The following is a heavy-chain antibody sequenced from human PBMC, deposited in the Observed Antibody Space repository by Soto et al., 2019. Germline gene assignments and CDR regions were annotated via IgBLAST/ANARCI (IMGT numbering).Heavy chain of an antibody. Sequence: GGSRRLSRAAPGLDFNGYGMHWVRQAPGKGLEWVAVISYDGCHKYYAESVKGRFTISRDNPKNTLSLQMYSLRPGDTAVYYCAKDRRYSSGWKNSFDSWGQGTLLTVSS. CDR1: GLDFNGYG. CDR2: ISYDGCHK. CDR3: AKDRRYSSGWKNSFDS. J-gene: IGHJ5*01. V-gene: IGHV3-30*18. D-gene: IGHD6-19*01.